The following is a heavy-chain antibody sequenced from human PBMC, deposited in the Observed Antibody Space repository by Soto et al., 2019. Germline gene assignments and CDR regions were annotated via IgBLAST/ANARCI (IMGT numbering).Heavy chain of an antibody. CDR2: IWYDGSNK. CDR1: GFTFSTYG. V-gene: IGHV3-33*01. J-gene: IGHJ3*01. D-gene: IGHD6-19*01. Sequence: GGSLRLSCAASGFTFSTYGMHWVRQAPGEGLEWVAIIWYDGSNKKYADSVKGRFSISRDNSENTVYLQMNSLRVEDTGVYYCARGSEDQWQLNHDAFNVWGQGTTVTVSS. CDR3: ARGSEDQWQLNHDAFNV.